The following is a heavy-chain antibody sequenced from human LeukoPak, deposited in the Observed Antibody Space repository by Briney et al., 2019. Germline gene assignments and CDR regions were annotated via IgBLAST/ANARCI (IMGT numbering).Heavy chain of an antibody. V-gene: IGHV1-8*01. Sequence: ASVKVSCKASGYTFTSYDINWVRQATGQGLEWMGRMNPNSGNTGYAQKFQGRVTMTRNTSISTAYMELSSLRSEDTAVYYCARGNGNYDFWSGNYYYYYMDVWGKGTTVSVS. J-gene: IGHJ6*03. CDR2: MNPNSGNT. CDR3: ARGNGNYDFWSGNYYYYYMDV. D-gene: IGHD3-3*01. CDR1: GYTFTSYD.